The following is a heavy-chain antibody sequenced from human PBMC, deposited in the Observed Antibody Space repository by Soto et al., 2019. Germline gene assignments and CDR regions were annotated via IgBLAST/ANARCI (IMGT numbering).Heavy chain of an antibody. CDR1: GFTFDDYA. Sequence: GGSLRLSCAASGFTFDDYAMHWVRQAPGKGLEWVSGISWNSGSIGYADSVKGRFTISRDNAKNSLYLQMNSLRAEDTALYYCAKANSYNWNDGSDYWGQGTLVTVSS. J-gene: IGHJ4*02. D-gene: IGHD1-1*01. V-gene: IGHV3-9*01. CDR2: ISWNSGSI. CDR3: AKANSYNWNDGSDY.